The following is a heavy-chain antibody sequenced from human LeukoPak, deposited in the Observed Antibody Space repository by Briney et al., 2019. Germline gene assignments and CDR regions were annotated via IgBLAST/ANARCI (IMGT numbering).Heavy chain of an antibody. CDR3: AKDGQQWLVRNFDY. D-gene: IGHD6-19*01. CDR1: GFTVSSNS. J-gene: IGHJ4*02. V-gene: IGHV3-23*01. Sequence: GGSLRLSCAASGFTVSSNSMSWVRQAPGKGLEWVSAISDSGGRTDYADSVKGRFTISRDSSKNTLYLQMNSLRAEDTAVYYCAKDGQQWLVRNFDYWGQGTLVTVSS. CDR2: ISDSGGRT.